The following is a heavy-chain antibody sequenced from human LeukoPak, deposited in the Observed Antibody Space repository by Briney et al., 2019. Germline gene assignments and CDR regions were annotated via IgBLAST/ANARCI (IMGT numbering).Heavy chain of an antibody. CDR2: INQDGREK. Sequence: PGGSLRLSWAASGXTFTGYWVSWVRQAPGKGLEWVDNINQDGREKYYVDSVKGRFTISRDNAKNALYLQINSLRADDTAVYYCARTRGSNYFDYWGQGTLVTVSS. CDR1: GXTFTGYW. D-gene: IGHD3-10*01. V-gene: IGHV3-7*05. CDR3: ARTRGSNYFDY. J-gene: IGHJ4*02.